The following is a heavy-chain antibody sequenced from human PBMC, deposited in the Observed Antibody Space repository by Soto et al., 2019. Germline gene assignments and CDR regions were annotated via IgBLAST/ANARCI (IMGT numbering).Heavy chain of an antibody. CDR3: VQLVW. Sequence: GGSLRLSCAAAGFTFSSYAMRWVRQAPGKGLEWVAVISYDGSNKYYADSVKGRFTISRDNSKNTLYLQMNSLRAEDTAVYYCVQLVWWGQGTLVTVSS. J-gene: IGHJ4*02. CDR2: ISYDGSNK. D-gene: IGHD6-13*01. CDR1: GFTFSSYA. V-gene: IGHV3-30-3*01.